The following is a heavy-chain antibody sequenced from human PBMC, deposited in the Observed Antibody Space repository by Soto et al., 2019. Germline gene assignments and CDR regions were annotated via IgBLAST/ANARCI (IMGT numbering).Heavy chain of an antibody. CDR1: GGSISSSGYY. V-gene: IGHV4-39*01. D-gene: IGHD1-26*01. Sequence: SETLSLTCTVSGGSISSSGYYWGWIRQPPGKGLEWIGSIYYSGSTYYNPSLKSRVTISVDTSKNQFSLKLSSVTAADTAVYYCKGVSNSGSYNFDYWGQGTLVTSPQ. CDR3: KGVSNSGSYNFDY. CDR2: IYYSGST. J-gene: IGHJ4*02.